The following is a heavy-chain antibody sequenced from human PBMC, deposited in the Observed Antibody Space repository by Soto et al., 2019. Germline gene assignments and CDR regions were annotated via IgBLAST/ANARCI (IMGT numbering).Heavy chain of an antibody. CDR2: INHSGST. Sequence: PSATLSLTCAVYGGSFSGYYWSWIRQPPGKGLEWIGEINHSGSTNYNPSLKSRVTISVDTSKNQFSLKLSSVTAADTAVYYCARGRYCSGGSCFFSWFDPWGQGTLVTVSS. CDR3: ARGRYCSGGSCFFSWFDP. CDR1: GGSFSGYY. J-gene: IGHJ5*02. V-gene: IGHV4-34*01. D-gene: IGHD2-15*01.